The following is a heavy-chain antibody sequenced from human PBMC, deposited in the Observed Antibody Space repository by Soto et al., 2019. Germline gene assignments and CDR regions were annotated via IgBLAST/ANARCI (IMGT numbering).Heavy chain of an antibody. CDR2: IYYSGST. Sequence: PSETLSLTCTVSGGSISSSSYYWGWIRQPPGKGLEWIGSIYYSGSTYYNPSLKSRVTISVDTSKNQFSLKLSSVTAADTAVYYCARLSGYCSGGSCSRGFDPWGQGTLVTVSS. V-gene: IGHV4-39*01. J-gene: IGHJ5*02. D-gene: IGHD2-15*01. CDR3: ARLSGYCSGGSCSRGFDP. CDR1: GGSISSSSYY.